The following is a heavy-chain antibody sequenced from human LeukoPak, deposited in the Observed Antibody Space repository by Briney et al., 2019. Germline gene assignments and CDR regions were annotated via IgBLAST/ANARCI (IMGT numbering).Heavy chain of an antibody. V-gene: IGHV1-2*02. CDR1: GYTFTDYY. Sequence: ASVKVSCKASGYTFTDYYIHWVRQAPGQGLEWMGWIFPNSGGTNYAQKFQGRVTMTRDTSIRTAYMEMSRLRSDDSAVYYCARTAFYYDSSTFRFDYWGQGTLLTVSS. J-gene: IGHJ4*02. CDR3: ARTAFYYDSSTFRFDY. D-gene: IGHD3-22*01. CDR2: IFPNSGGT.